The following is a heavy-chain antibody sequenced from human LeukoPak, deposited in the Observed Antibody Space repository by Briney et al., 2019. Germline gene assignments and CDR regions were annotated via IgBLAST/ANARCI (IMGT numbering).Heavy chain of an antibody. CDR3: AKEFGYSGGWPGNYYYYMDV. CDR1: GFTFSSYA. J-gene: IGHJ6*03. CDR2: VSGSGGST. D-gene: IGHD6-19*01. Sequence: PGGSLRLSCAASGFTFSSYARSWVRQAPGKGREWGSDVSGSGGSTYYADSVKSSFTISIDNSKHTLYLKTNSLRAEDTAVYHCAKEFGYSGGWPGNYYYYMDVWGKGTTVTVSS. V-gene: IGHV3-23*01.